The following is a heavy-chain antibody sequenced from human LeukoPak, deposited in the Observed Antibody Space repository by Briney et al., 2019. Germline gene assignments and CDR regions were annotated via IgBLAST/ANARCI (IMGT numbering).Heavy chain of an antibody. CDR3: ARARGLYYYDSSGYYYGHFQH. CDR2: IIPIFGTA. D-gene: IGHD3-22*01. Sequence: SVTVSCKSSVGTFSSYAISWVRQAPGQGLEWMGGIIPIFGTANYAQKFQGRVTITADESTSTAYMELSSLRSEDTAVYYCARARGLYYYDSSGYYYGHFQHWGQGTLVTVSS. CDR1: VGTFSSYA. J-gene: IGHJ1*01. V-gene: IGHV1-69*01.